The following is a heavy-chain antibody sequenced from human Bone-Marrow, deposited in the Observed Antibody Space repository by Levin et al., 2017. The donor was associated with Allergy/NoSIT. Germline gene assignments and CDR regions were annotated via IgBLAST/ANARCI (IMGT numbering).Heavy chain of an antibody. CDR2: IPHSGSA. D-gene: IGHD3-10*01. CDR3: ARDECAWFGECYGPDV. CDR1: GDSISRGDYY. J-gene: IGHJ6*02. Sequence: PSQTLSLTCTVSGDSISRGDYYWTWIRQLPGKGLEWIGFIPHSGSASYNPSLKSRLTLSLDTSKNHFSLKLASVTAADTAVYYCARDECAWFGECYGPDVWGQGTTVIVSS. V-gene: IGHV4-31*03.